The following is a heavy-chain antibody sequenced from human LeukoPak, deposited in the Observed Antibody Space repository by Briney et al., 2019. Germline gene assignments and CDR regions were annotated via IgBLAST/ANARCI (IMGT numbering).Heavy chain of an antibody. CDR1: GFTFSNNA. Sequence: GGSLRLSCAASGFTFSNNAMHWVRQAPGKGLEWVSVIYSGGTTYYADSVKGRFTISRDNSKNTLYLQMNSLRAEDTAVYYCARVNWARLDYWGQGALVTVSS. CDR2: IYSGGTT. D-gene: IGHD7-27*01. V-gene: IGHV3-66*01. CDR3: ARVNWARLDY. J-gene: IGHJ4*02.